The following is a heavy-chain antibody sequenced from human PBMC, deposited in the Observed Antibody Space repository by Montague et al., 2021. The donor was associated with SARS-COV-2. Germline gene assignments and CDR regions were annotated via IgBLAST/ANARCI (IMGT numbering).Heavy chain of an antibody. V-gene: IGHV4-34*01. CDR1: GGSFSGYY. CDR2: TNHSGST. D-gene: IGHD3-10*01. Sequence: SETLSLTCAVYGGSFSGYYWSWIRQPPGKGLEWIGETNHSGSTNYNPSLKSRVTISVDTSKNQFSLKLSSVTAADTAVYYCARGRRMLLWFGELLSGGDYYGLDVWGQGTTVTVSS. J-gene: IGHJ6*02. CDR3: ARGRRMLLWFGELLSGGDYYGLDV.